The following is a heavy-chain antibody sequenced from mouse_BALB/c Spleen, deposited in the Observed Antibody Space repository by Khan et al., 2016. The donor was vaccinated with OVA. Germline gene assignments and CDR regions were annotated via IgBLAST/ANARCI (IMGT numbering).Heavy chain of an antibody. D-gene: IGHD2-2*01. J-gene: IGHJ4*01. Sequence: EVELVEAGGGLVKTGGSLKLSCSASGFTFSTYAMSWVRQTPEKRLECVATISTGGHYTFYPDSVKGRFIISRDNAKNTLYLQMRSLRSAHTAMYYCARSLVDYHALDYSSPGTADTVSS. CDR3: ARSLVDYHALDY. V-gene: IGHV5-9-3*01. CDR2: ISTGGHYT. CDR1: GFTFSTYA.